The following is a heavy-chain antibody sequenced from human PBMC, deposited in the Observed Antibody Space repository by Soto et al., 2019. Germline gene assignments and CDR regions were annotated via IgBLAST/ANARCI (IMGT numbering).Heavy chain of an antibody. Sequence: GESLKIYCQGPGYSFTTHWITWVRQTPGKGLEWMGRIDPSNSYINYSPSFQGHVTISVDRSISTAYLQWRRLEASDNAIYYCARRLSGPKEESNSYYFYGLDVWGQGTKVTVSS. CDR1: GYSFTTHW. V-gene: IGHV5-10-1*01. J-gene: IGHJ6*02. CDR3: ARRLSGPKEESNSYYFYGLDV. CDR2: IDPSNSYI.